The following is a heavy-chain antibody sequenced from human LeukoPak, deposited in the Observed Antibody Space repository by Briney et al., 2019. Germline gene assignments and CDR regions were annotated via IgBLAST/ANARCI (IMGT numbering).Heavy chain of an antibody. J-gene: IGHJ4*02. Sequence: GGSLRLSCAASEFTFSSYSMNWVRQAPGKGLEWVSYITNSGNSKSYADSVKGRFTISRDNSKNTLYLQMNSLRAEDTAVYYCARSRGKYSKGYYFDYWGQGTLVTVSS. D-gene: IGHD6-6*01. V-gene: IGHV3-48*01. CDR2: ITNSGNSK. CDR3: ARSRGKYSKGYYFDY. CDR1: EFTFSSYS.